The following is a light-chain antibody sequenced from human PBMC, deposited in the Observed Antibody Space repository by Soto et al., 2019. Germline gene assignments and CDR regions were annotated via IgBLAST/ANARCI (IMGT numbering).Light chain of an antibody. Sequence: EIVLTQSPGTLSLSPGERATLSCRASQSVCSNYLAWYQQKPGQAPRLLIYGASSRATGIPDRFSGSGYGTDFTLTINRLEPEDFAVYYCQQYGHSPRTFGQGTKVEIQ. CDR2: GAS. CDR3: QQYGHSPRT. V-gene: IGKV3-20*01. CDR1: QSVCSNY. J-gene: IGKJ1*01.